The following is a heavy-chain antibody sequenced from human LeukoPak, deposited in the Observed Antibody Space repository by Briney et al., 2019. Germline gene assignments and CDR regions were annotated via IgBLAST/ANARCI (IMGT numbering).Heavy chain of an antibody. D-gene: IGHD2-15*01. Sequence: GGSLRLSCAASGLTFSSYAMSWVRQAPGKGLEWVSAISGSGGSTYYADSVKGRFTISRDNSKNTLYLQMNSLRAEDTAVYYCAKGDIVVVVAASGEYDYWGQGTLVTVSS. CDR1: GLTFSSYA. CDR3: AKGDIVVVVAASGEYDY. J-gene: IGHJ4*02. V-gene: IGHV3-23*01. CDR2: ISGSGGST.